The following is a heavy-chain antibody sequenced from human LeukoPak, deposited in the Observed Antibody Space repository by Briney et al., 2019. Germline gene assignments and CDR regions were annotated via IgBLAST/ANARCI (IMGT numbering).Heavy chain of an antibody. D-gene: IGHD2-21*02. CDR1: GGSISSGDYY. V-gene: IGHV4-61*08. CDR2: IYYSGST. Sequence: SETLSLTCTVSGGSISSGDYYWSWIRQPPGKGLEWIGDIYYSGSTNYNPSLKSRVTISVDTSKNQFSLKLSSVTAADTAVYYCASCVVVTATKYFQHWGQGTLVTVSS. J-gene: IGHJ1*01. CDR3: ASCVVVTATKYFQH.